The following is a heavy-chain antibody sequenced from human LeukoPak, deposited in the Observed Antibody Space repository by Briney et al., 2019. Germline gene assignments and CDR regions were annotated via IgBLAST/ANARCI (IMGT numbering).Heavy chain of an antibody. V-gene: IGHV4-59*08. Sequence: SETLSLTCTVSGGSISNYYWSWIRQSPGKGLEWIGYIYYSGSTNYNPSLKSRVTISLDTSKNQFSLKLSSVTAADTAVYYCAGHHPRNTVDFWGQGTLVTVSS. CDR2: IYYSGST. J-gene: IGHJ4*02. CDR3: AGHHPRNTVDF. CDR1: GGSISNYY. D-gene: IGHD2-8*02.